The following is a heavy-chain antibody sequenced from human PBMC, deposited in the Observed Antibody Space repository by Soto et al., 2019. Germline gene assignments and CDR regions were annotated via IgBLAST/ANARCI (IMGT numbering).Heavy chain of an antibody. CDR2: INPNSGGT. Sequence: ASVKVSCKASGYTFTGYYMHWVRQAPGQGLEWMGWINPNSGGTNYAQKFQGRVTMTRDTSISTAYMELSRLRSDDTAVYYCARDLGQAYCSSTSCYPFYYYYGMDVWGQGTTVTVSS. CDR3: ARDLGQAYCSSTSCYPFYYYYGMDV. V-gene: IGHV1-2*02. D-gene: IGHD2-2*01. CDR1: GYTFTGYY. J-gene: IGHJ6*02.